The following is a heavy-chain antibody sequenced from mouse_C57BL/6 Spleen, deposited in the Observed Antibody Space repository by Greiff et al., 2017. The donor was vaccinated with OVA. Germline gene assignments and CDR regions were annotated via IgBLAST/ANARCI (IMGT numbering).Heavy chain of an antibody. D-gene: IGHD2-12*01. Sequence: EVQGVESGGGLVKPGGSLKLSCAASGFTFSSYAMSWVRQTPEKRLEWVATISDGGSYTYYPDNVKGRFTISRDNAKNNLYLQMSHLKSEDTAMYYCARDYADFDYWGQGTTLTVSS. CDR3: ARDYADFDY. J-gene: IGHJ2*01. CDR2: ISDGGSYT. V-gene: IGHV5-4*01. CDR1: GFTFSSYA.